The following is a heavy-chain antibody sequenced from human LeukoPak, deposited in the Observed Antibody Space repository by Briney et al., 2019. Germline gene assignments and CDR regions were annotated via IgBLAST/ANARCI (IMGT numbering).Heavy chain of an antibody. CDR2: IHYSGNT. V-gene: IGHV4-39*01. CDR3: ARDFGDYRADY. D-gene: IGHD4-17*01. J-gene: IGHJ4*02. CDR1: GGSINSDYY. Sequence: PSETLSLTCTVSGGSINSDYYWGWTRQPPGKELEWIGTIHYSGNTYYNPSLKSRVAISADTSKNQFSLRLSSVTAADTAVYYCARDFGDYRADYWGQGTLVIVSS.